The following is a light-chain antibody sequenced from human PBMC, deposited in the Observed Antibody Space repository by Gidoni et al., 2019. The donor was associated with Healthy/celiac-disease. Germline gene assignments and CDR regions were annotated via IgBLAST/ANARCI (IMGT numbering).Light chain of an antibody. CDR1: QSVSSSY. V-gene: IGKV3-20*01. CDR2: GAS. Sequence: EPVSTQSPCTLSLSPEERATLSSRACQSVSSSYLAWYQQKPGQAPRPLIYGASSRATGLPDRFSGSGSGTDVTLTISRREPEDVAVYYCQQYGSSPPITFGQGTRLEIK. CDR3: QQYGSSPPIT. J-gene: IGKJ5*01.